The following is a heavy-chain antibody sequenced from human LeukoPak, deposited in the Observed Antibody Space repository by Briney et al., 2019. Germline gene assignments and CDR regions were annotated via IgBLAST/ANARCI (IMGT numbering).Heavy chain of an antibody. CDR2: INSDGSST. Sequence: GGSLRLSCAGSGFTFTGYWMHWVRQAPGKGLVWVSRINSDGSSTSYADSVKGRFTISRDNAKNTLYLQMNSLRAEDTAVYFCSRAAHLGLYYYYYMDVWGKGTTVTVSS. CDR3: SRAAHLGLYYYYYMDV. CDR1: GFTFTGYW. D-gene: IGHD2-21*01. V-gene: IGHV3-74*01. J-gene: IGHJ6*03.